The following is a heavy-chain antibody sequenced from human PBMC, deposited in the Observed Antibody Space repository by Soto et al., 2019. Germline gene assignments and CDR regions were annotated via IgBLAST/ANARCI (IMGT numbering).Heavy chain of an antibody. CDR3: ARGAARNVYYFYYGMDV. CDR2: IYYSGTT. CDR1: GGSIGSDEYY. D-gene: IGHD6-6*01. V-gene: IGHV4-30-4*01. J-gene: IGHJ6*02. Sequence: TLSLTCTVTGGSIGSDEYYWSWIRQPPGKGLEWIGYIYYSGTTYYDPSLQSRVSISLDTSKNQFSLKMSSVSAADSAVYYCARGAARNVYYFYYGMDVWGQGTTVTVSS.